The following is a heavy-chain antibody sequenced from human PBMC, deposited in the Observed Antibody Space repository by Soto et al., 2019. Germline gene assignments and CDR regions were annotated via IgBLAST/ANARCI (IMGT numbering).Heavy chain of an antibody. V-gene: IGHV2-5*02. CDR3: AHRVLRTVFGLVTTTAIYFDF. CDR2: ISWDDDK. CDR1: GFSLTTSGVG. J-gene: IGHJ4*02. D-gene: IGHD3-3*01. Sequence: QITLNESGPTQVKPRQTLTLTCTFSGFSLTTSGVGVGWIRQSPGKAPEWLALISWDDDKRYSTSLKSRLTITNDTSKNQVVLTMADLDPADTATYYCAHRVLRTVFGLVTTTAIYFDFWGQGTPVAVSS.